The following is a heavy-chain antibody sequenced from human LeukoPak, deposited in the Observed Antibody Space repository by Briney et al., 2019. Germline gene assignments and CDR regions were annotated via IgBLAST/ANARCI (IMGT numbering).Heavy chain of an antibody. J-gene: IGHJ1*01. CDR1: GGSFSGYY. D-gene: IGHD4-17*01. CDR3: ARVDYGDPAEYFQH. CDR2: INHGGIT. Sequence: PSETLSLTCAVYGGSFSGYYWSWIRQPPGKGLGWIGEINHGGITNYNPSLKSRVTISVDTSKNQFSLKLSSVTAADTAVYYCARVDYGDPAEYFQHWGQGTLVTVSS. V-gene: IGHV4-34*01.